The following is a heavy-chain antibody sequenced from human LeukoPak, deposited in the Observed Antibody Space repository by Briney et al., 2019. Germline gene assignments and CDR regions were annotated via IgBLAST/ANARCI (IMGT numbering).Heavy chain of an antibody. J-gene: IGHJ4*02. Sequence: KTGGSLRLSCAASGFTFSSYSMNWVRQAPGKGLEWVSSISSSSSYIYYADSVKGRFTISRDNAKNSLYLQMNSLRAEDTAVYYCARVGNRNYDYWGQGTLVTVSS. CDR3: ARVGNRNYDY. D-gene: IGHD1-7*01. V-gene: IGHV3-21*01. CDR1: GFTFSSYS. CDR2: ISSSSSYI.